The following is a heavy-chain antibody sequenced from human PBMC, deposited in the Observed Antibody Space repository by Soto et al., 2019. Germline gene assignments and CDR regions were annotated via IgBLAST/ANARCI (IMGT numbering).Heavy chain of an antibody. CDR1: GFSLSTSGVG. J-gene: IGHJ4*02. CDR3: AHINRYCSGSMCSPYFFDF. Sequence: QITLKESGPTLVKPTQTLTLTCTFSGFSLSTSGVGVGWIRQPPGKALEWLALIYWDDDKRSSPSLKSTLTITKDTAKNQVVLTMTNMDPIDTSTSYGAHINRYCSGSMCSPYFFDFWGQGTLVTVSS. V-gene: IGHV2-5*02. D-gene: IGHD2-15*01. CDR2: IYWDDDK.